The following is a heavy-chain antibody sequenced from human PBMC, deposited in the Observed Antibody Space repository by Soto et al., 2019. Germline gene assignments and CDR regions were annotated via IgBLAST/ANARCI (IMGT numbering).Heavy chain of an antibody. CDR1: GFTFSSYG. Sequence: GGSLRLSCAASGFTFSSYGMHWVRQAPGKGLEWVAVIWYDGSNKYYADSVKGRFTISRDNSKNTLYLQMNSLRAEDTAVYYCARDSGYGTNGVCPYYYYYGMDVWGQGTTVTVSS. V-gene: IGHV3-33*01. CDR3: ARDSGYGTNGVCPYYYYYGMDV. J-gene: IGHJ6*02. CDR2: IWYDGSNK. D-gene: IGHD2-8*01.